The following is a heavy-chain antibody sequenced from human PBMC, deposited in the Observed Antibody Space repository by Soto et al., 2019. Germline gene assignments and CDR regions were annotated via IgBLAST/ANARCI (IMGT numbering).Heavy chain of an antibody. D-gene: IGHD6-13*01. CDR3: ARVVTLDYSIAAAGTTYYYMDV. J-gene: IGHJ6*03. Sequence: ASVKVSCKASGYTFTSYDINWVRQATGQGLEWMGWMNPNSGNTGYAQKFQGRVTMTRNTSISTAYMELSSLRSEDTAVYYCARVVTLDYSIAAAGTTYYYMDVRGKGTTVTVSS. CDR1: GYTFTSYD. CDR2: MNPNSGNT. V-gene: IGHV1-8*01.